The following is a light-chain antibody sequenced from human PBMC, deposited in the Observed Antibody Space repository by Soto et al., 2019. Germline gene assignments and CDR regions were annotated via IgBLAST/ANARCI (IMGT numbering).Light chain of an antibody. CDR1: QGISNY. CDR2: DAS. J-gene: IGKJ4*01. Sequence: DIQMTQSPASLSASAGDRVTITCQASQGISNYLNWYQQKPGKAPKLLIFDASNLETGVPSRFSGSGSGTDFSFSISSLQPEDIATYYCQQANSFPLTFGGGTKVDIK. V-gene: IGKV1-33*01. CDR3: QQANSFPLT.